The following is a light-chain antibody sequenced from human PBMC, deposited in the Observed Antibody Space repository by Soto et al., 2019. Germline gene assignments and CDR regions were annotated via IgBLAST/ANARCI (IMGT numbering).Light chain of an antibody. CDR1: QSFSSSY. Sequence: EIVLTQSPGTLSLSPGERATLSCRASQSFSSSYLAWYQQKPGQAPRLLIYGASSRATGIPDRFSGSGSGTDFTLNISSLEPEDFAVYYCQHYGSALFTFGPGIKVDVK. CDR2: GAS. V-gene: IGKV3-20*01. CDR3: QHYGSALFT. J-gene: IGKJ3*01.